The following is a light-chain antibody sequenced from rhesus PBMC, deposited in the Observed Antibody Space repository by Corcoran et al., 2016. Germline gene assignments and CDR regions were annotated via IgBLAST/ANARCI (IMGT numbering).Light chain of an antibody. CDR1: QGINNY. V-gene: IGKV1-66*01. CDR2: YTS. J-gene: IGKJ1*01. Sequence: DIQMTQSPSSLSASVGDRVTITCRASQGINNYLSWYQQKPGKAPKPLIYYTSNLETGVPSRFSGSRSGTDYTLPISSLQAADIGTYYCQQYNNSPWTFGQGTKVEIK. CDR3: QQYNNSPWT.